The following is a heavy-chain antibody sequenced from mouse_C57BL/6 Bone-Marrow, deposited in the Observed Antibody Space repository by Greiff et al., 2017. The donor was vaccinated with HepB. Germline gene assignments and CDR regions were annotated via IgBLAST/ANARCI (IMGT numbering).Heavy chain of an antibody. V-gene: IGHV1-50*01. CDR3: AREAMDY. CDR2: IDPSDSYT. Sequence: VQLKQPGAELVKPGASVKLSCKASGYTFTSYWMQWVKQRPGQGLEWIGEIDPSDSYTNYNQKFKGKATLTVDTSSSTAYMQLSSLTSEDSAVYYCAREAMDYWGQGTSVTVSS. CDR1: GYTFTSYW. J-gene: IGHJ4*01.